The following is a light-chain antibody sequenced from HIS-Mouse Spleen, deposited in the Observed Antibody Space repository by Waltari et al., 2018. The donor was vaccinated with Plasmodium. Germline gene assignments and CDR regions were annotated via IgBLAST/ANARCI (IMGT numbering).Light chain of an antibody. V-gene: IGLV2-8*01. Sequence: QSALTQPPSASGSPGQSVTISCTGTSSDVGGYNYVSGYQQHPGKAPKLMIYEVSKRHSGVPDGCSGSKSGNTAARTVSGLQAEDEADYYCSAYAGSNNLVFGGGTKLTVL. CDR2: EVS. CDR3: SAYAGSNNLV. CDR1: SSDVGGYNY. J-gene: IGLJ2*01.